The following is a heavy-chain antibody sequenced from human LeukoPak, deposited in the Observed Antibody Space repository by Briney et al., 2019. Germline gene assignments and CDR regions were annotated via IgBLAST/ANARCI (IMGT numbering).Heavy chain of an antibody. V-gene: IGHV3-48*01. J-gene: IGHJ4*02. CDR3: GRGHHY. CDR1: GFTFSSYS. CDR2: ISSGSSAI. Sequence: GGSLRLSCAASGFTFSSYSMNWVRQAPGKGMEWVSYISSGSSAIYYADSVKGRFIISRDNAKNSLYLQMNSLRAEDTAVYYCGRGHHYWGQGTLVTVSS.